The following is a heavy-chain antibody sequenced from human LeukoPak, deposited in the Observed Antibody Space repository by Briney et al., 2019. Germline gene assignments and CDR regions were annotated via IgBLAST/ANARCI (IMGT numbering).Heavy chain of an antibody. D-gene: IGHD2-21*02. CDR1: GGSISSNY. Sequence: SETLSLTCSVSGGSISSNYWSWIRQPPGKGLEWIGNMYYMRTTNYNPSLKSRLTISLDTSKNQFSLNLSSVTAADTAVYYCARVVGDWLAFDIWGQGTMVIVSS. CDR3: ARVVGDWLAFDI. J-gene: IGHJ3*02. CDR2: MYYMRTT. V-gene: IGHV4-59*01.